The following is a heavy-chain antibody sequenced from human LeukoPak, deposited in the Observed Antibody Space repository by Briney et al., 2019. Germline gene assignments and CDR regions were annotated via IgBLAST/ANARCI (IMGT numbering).Heavy chain of an antibody. Sequence: HAGGSLRLSCATSGFTFSNYGMHWVRQAPGKGLEWVAVISSDETNIRYGDSVRGRFTVSRDNAKNTVYLQMNSLGADDTAVYYCAKDPYRVVFATGNYLDPWGQGTLVTVSS. J-gene: IGHJ5*02. D-gene: IGHD2-15*01. CDR1: GFTFSNYG. CDR3: AKDPYRVVFATGNYLDP. V-gene: IGHV3-30*18. CDR2: ISSDETNI.